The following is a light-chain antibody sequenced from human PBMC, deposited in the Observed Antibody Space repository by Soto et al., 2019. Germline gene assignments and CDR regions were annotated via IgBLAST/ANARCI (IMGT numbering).Light chain of an antibody. CDR1: SSDVGAYDF. V-gene: IGLV2-14*03. CDR2: EVI. J-gene: IGLJ1*01. Sequence: QSVLTQPASVSGSPGQSITISCTGTSSDVGAYDFVSWYQQHPDKAPKLTIYEVIYRPSGVSNRFSGSKSVNTATLTISGLQAEDEGDYYCRSYTTRSTRVFGTGTKVTVL. CDR3: RSYTTRSTRV.